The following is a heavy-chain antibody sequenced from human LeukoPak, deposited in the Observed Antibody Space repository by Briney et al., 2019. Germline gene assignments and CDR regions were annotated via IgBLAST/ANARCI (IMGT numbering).Heavy chain of an antibody. CDR1: GFTFSSYG. V-gene: IGHV3-30*02. CDR2: IRFDGSNK. D-gene: IGHD2-2*01. J-gene: IGHJ4*02. Sequence: GGSLRLSCAASGFTFSSYGMHWVRQAPGKGLEWVSFIRFDGSNKFYADPVKGRFTISRDNSKNTLYLQMNSLRVEDTAVYYCAKGERGYCSSTTCYAVDWGQGTLVTVSS. CDR3: AKGERGYCSSTTCYAVD.